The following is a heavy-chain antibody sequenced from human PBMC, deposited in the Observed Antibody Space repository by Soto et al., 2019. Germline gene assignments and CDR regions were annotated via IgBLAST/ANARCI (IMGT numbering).Heavy chain of an antibody. Sequence: GGSLRLSCAASGFTFSNAWMSWVRQAPGKGLEWVGRIKTKTDGGTTDYAAPVKGRFTISRDDSKNTLYLQMNSLKTEDTAVYYCTTVPNRVEYDILTGYPRDEYYFDYWGQGTLVTVSS. J-gene: IGHJ4*02. V-gene: IGHV3-15*01. D-gene: IGHD3-9*01. CDR2: IKTKTDGGTT. CDR3: TTVPNRVEYDILTGYPRDEYYFDY. CDR1: GFTFSNAW.